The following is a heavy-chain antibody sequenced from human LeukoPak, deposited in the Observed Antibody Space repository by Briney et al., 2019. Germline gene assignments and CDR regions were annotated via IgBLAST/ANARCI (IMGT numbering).Heavy chain of an antibody. CDR2: ISGSGGST. Sequence: GGTLRLSCAPSGFTFSSYAMSWVRQAPGKGLEWVSGISGSGGSTYYADSVKGRFTISRDNSKNTLYLQLHSLRAEDTAVYYCAKDSRNVGVQSYFDYWGQGTLVTVSS. CDR1: GFTFSSYA. V-gene: IGHV3-23*01. J-gene: IGHJ4*02. CDR3: AKDSRNVGVQSYFDY. D-gene: IGHD2-8*01.